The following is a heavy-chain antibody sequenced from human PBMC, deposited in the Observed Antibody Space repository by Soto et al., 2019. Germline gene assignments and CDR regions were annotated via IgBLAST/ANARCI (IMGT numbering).Heavy chain of an antibody. V-gene: IGHV3-7*01. D-gene: IGHD1-26*01. Sequence: PGGSLRLSCAASGFTFSSYWMSWARQAPGKGLEWVANIKEDGNEKNYVESVKGRFTISRDNAKNSLDLQMNSPRLEDTAVYYCARETTTDAFDVWGPGTMVTVSS. CDR2: IKEDGNEK. CDR1: GFTFSSYW. CDR3: ARETTTDAFDV. J-gene: IGHJ3*01.